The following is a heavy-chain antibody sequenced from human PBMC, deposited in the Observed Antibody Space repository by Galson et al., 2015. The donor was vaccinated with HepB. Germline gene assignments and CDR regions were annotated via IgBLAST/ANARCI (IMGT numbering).Heavy chain of an antibody. J-gene: IGHJ6*02. D-gene: IGHD2-15*01. CDR3: ATGATPVWLARTGLLGYYGMDV. CDR1: GYTLTELS. V-gene: IGHV1-24*01. CDR2: FDPEDGET. Sequence: SVKVSCKVSGYTLTELSMHWVRQAPGKGLEWMGGFDPEDGETIYAQKFQGRVTMTEDTSTDTAYMELSSLRSEDTAVYYCATGATPVWLARTGLLGYYGMDVWGQGTTVTVSS.